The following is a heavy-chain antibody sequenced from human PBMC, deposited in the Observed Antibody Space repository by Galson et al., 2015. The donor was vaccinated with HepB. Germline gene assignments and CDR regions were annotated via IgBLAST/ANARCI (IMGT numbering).Heavy chain of an antibody. V-gene: IGHV3-48*01. CDR3: ARSSPQLWFGELLPPDY. J-gene: IGHJ4*02. CDR1: GFTFSSYS. CDR2: ISSSSSTI. Sequence: SLRLSCAASGFTFSSYSMNWVRQAPGKGLEWVSYISSSSSTIYYADSVKGRFTISRDNAKNSLYLQMNSLRAEDTAVYYCARSSPQLWFGELLPPDYWGQGTLVTVSS. D-gene: IGHD3-10*01.